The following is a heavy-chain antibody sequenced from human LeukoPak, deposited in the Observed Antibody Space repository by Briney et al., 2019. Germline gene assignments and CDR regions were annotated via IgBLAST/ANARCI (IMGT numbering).Heavy chain of an antibody. D-gene: IGHD4-23*01. CDR3: ARGPNKSDGGNSGSAWFDP. J-gene: IGHJ5*02. Sequence: ASVKVSCKASGYTFTTYDINWVRQATGQGLEWIGWINPNSGNTGYAQKFQGRVTMTRNTSISTAYMELSSLRSEDTAVYYCARGPNKSDGGNSGSAWFDPWGQGTLVTVSS. CDR1: GYTFTTYD. V-gene: IGHV1-8*01. CDR2: INPNSGNT.